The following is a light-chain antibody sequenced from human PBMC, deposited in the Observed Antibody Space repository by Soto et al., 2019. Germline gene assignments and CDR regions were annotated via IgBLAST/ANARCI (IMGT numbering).Light chain of an antibody. CDR1: QSVSSN. J-gene: IGKJ1*01. V-gene: IGKV3-15*01. CDR2: GAS. Sequence: EIVLPQSPGTLSLSPGESPTLSCRASQSVSSNLAWYQQKPGQAPRLLIYGASTRATDIPARFSGSGSGTEFTLTISSLQSDDFAVYYCQHYTNWPPWTFGQGTKVDIK. CDR3: QHYTNWPPWT.